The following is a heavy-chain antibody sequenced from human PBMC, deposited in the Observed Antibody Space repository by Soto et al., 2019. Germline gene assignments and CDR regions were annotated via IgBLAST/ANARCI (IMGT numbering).Heavy chain of an antibody. CDR2: IKSKTDGGTT. J-gene: IGHJ6*02. CDR3: TTDEDLGVTDPYYYYGMDV. Sequence: GGSLRLSCAASGFTFSNAWMNWVRQAPGKGLEWVGRIKSKTDGGTTDYAAPVKGRFTISRDDSKNTLYLQMNSLKTEDTAVYYCTTDEDLGVTDPYYYYGMDVWGQGTTVTVSS. V-gene: IGHV3-15*07. CDR1: GFTFSNAW. D-gene: IGHD2-21*02.